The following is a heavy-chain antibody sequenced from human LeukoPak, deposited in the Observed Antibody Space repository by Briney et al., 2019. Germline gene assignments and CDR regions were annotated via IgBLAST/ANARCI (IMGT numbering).Heavy chain of an antibody. V-gene: IGHV3-11*01. CDR2: ISGSGANT. J-gene: IGHJ6*02. CDR1: GLRFSDQY. CDR3: ATLHFYAMGV. Sequence: SLRLSCAVSGLRFSDQYMIWIRQTPGKGLEWVSFISGSGANTFYADSMKGRFTISKDNTKNSLFLQMNSLRAEDTAIYYCATLHFYAMGVWGQGTTVTVSS.